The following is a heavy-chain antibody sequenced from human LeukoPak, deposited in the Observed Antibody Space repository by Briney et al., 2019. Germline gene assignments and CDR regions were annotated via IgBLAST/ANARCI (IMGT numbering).Heavy chain of an antibody. V-gene: IGHV4-59*08. CDR2: IYYSGST. Sequence: SETLSLTCTVSGGSISSYYWSWIRQPPGKGLEWIGYIYYSGSTNYNPSLKSRVTISVDTSKNQFSLKLSSVTAADTAVYYCARHPAALGMDVWGQGTTVTVSS. D-gene: IGHD6-13*01. CDR3: ARHPAALGMDV. CDR1: GGSISSYY. J-gene: IGHJ6*02.